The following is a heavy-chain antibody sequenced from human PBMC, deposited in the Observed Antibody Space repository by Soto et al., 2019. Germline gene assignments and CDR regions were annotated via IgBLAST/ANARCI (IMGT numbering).Heavy chain of an antibody. Sequence: QLLESGGGLVQTGGSLRLSCTASGFTFSTYAMSWVRQAPGKGLEWVSGIRSSGESTYYADSVKGRLTISRDNSKNMLYLQINSLRAEDTAVYYCAKGGRRVLIPMDVWGQGTTVTVSS. CDR3: AKGGRRVLIPMDV. CDR1: GFTFSTYA. J-gene: IGHJ6*02. D-gene: IGHD2-8*01. CDR2: IRSSGEST. V-gene: IGHV3-23*01.